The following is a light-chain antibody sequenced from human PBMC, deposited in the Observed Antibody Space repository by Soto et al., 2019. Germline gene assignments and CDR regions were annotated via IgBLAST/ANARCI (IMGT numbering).Light chain of an antibody. CDR1: QSVSSRD. CDR3: QQYYNSPGYT. Sequence: EIVLPQSPGTLSLSPGERATLSCRASQSVSSRDLAWYQQKPGQAPRLLIYATSSRATGIPDRFSGSGSGTDFTLTISRLEPEDFAVYYCQQYYNSPGYTFGQGTKLEIK. V-gene: IGKV3-20*01. J-gene: IGKJ2*01. CDR2: ATS.